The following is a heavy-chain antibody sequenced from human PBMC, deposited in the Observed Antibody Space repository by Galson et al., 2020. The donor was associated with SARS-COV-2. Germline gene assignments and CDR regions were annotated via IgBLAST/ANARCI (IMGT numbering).Heavy chain of an antibody. V-gene: IGHV5-51*01. CDR2: IYPGDSDT. CDR3: ARSPTSTSNFYYHDS. Sequence: HGESLKISCTTSGYSFSSYWIAWVRQVPGKGLDWMGIIYPGDSDTSYSPSFRGQITISADSSLNTAYLQWRSLRASDSATYYCARSPTSTSNFYYHDSWGQGTLVTVSA. CDR1: GYSFSSYW. D-gene: IGHD1-26*01. J-gene: IGHJ4*02.